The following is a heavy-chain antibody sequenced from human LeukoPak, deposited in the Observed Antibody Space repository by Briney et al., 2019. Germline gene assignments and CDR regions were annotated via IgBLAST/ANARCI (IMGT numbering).Heavy chain of an antibody. CDR2: IYSGGKS. CDR1: GFTVSSNY. V-gene: IGHV3-53*01. Sequence: GGSLRLSCAASGFTVSSNYMSWVRQAPGKGLEWVSVIYSGGKSYYADSVKGRFTISRDNSKNTLYLQMNSLRAEDTAVYFCAKEIHDGSGSYSYFEHWGQGTLVTVSS. D-gene: IGHD3-22*01. CDR3: AKEIHDGSGSYSYFEH. J-gene: IGHJ4*02.